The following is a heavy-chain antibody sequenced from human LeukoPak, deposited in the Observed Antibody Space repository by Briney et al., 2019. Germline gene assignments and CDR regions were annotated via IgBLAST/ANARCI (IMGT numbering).Heavy chain of an antibody. Sequence: SGTGSLTCAVSGGSISSSNWWRWVRQPPGKGLEWIGEIYHSGSTNYNPSLKSRVTISVGKSRKHFSLKLNSVTAADTAVYYCARAYLYYFDYWGQGTLVTVSS. CDR1: GGSISSSNW. V-gene: IGHV4-4*02. D-gene: IGHD2-2*02. CDR2: IYHSGST. J-gene: IGHJ4*02. CDR3: ARAYLYYFDY.